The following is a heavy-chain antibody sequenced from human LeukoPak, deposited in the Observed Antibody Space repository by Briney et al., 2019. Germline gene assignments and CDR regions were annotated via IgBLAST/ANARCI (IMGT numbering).Heavy chain of an antibody. J-gene: IGHJ6*03. D-gene: IGHD1-14*01. CDR1: GFTFSSYE. Sequence: GGSLRLSCAASGFTFSSYEMNWVRQAPGKGLEWVSYISSSGSTIYYADSVKGRFTISRDNAKNSLYLQMKSPRGEDTAVYYCTRDLLSKPRIDEGSMDVWGKGTTVTISS. V-gene: IGHV3-48*03. CDR2: ISSSGSTI. CDR3: TRDLLSKPRIDEGSMDV.